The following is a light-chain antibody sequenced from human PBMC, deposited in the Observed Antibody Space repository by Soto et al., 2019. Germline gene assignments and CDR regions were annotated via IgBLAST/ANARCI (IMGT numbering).Light chain of an antibody. CDR3: SSYTSSNTPYA. V-gene: IGLV2-14*01. Sequence: QSVLTQPASVSGSPGQSITISCTGSSSDVGAYNFVSWYQHHPGKAPQLILYEVTTRPSGVSSRFSGSKSGNTASLTISGLQADDEANYYCSSYTSSNTPYAFGTGTKV. CDR1: SSDVGAYNF. CDR2: EVT. J-gene: IGLJ1*01.